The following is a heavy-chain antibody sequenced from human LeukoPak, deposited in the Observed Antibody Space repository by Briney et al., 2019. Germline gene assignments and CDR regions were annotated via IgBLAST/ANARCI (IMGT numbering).Heavy chain of an antibody. Sequence: SETLSLTCTVSGGSISSYYWSWIRQPPGKGLEWIGYIYYSGSTNYNPSLKSRVTISVDTSKNQFSLKLSSVTAADTAVYYCARGDYYDSSGYYMPGPYDAFDVWGQGTMVTVSS. CDR1: GGSISSYY. V-gene: IGHV4-59*01. J-gene: IGHJ3*01. CDR3: ARGDYYDSSGYYMPGPYDAFDV. D-gene: IGHD3-22*01. CDR2: IYYSGST.